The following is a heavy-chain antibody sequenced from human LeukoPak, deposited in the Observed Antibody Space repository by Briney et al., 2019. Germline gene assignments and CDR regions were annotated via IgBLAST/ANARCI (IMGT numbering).Heavy chain of an antibody. CDR3: TRESGSYHGNDY. D-gene: IGHD1-26*01. CDR1: GYTFTGYY. CDR2: INPNNGAT. V-gene: IGHV1-2*06. Sequence: SVKVSCKASGYTFTGYYMHWVRQAPGQGLEWMGRINPNNGATNYAQKLQGRVTITGDTSISTAYMELSSLRSDDTTVYYCTRESGSYHGNDYWGQGTLVTVSS. J-gene: IGHJ4*02.